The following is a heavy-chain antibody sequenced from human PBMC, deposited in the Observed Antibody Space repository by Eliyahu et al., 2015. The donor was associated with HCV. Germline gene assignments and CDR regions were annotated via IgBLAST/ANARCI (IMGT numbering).Heavy chain of an antibody. CDR2: IHYSGST. CDR3: ASGGGGIAVAGTGGWFDP. V-gene: IGHV4-59*01. D-gene: IGHD6-19*01. Sequence: QVQLQESGPGLVKPSETLSLTCTVXGGSIXTYYWSWIRQPPGKGLEWIGYIHYSGSTNYNPXXKSRVTISLDTSKNQFSLNLTSVTAADTAVYYCASGGGGIAVAGTGGWFDPWGQGTLVTVSS. J-gene: IGHJ5*02. CDR1: GGSIXTYY.